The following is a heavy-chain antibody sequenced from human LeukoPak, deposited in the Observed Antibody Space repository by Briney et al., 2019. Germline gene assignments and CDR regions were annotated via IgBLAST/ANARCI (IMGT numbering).Heavy chain of an antibody. CDR1: GYTCTSYD. Sequence: GASVKVSCKASGYTCTSYDINWVRQATGQGLEWMGWMNPNSGNTGYAQKFQGRVTMTRNTSISTAYMELSSLRSEDTAVYYCARSPRFRCSGGSCYYFDYWGQGTLVTVSS. CDR2: MNPNSGNT. V-gene: IGHV1-8*01. CDR3: ARSPRFRCSGGSCYYFDY. J-gene: IGHJ4*02. D-gene: IGHD2-15*01.